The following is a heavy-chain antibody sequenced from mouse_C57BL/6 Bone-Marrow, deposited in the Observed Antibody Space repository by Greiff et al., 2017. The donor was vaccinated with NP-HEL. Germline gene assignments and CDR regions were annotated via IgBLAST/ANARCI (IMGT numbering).Heavy chain of an antibody. CDR1: GYTFTDYE. Sequence: QVQLKQSGAELVRPGASVTLSCKASGYTFTDYEMHWVKQTPVHGLEWIGAIDPETGGTAYNQKFKGKAILTADKSSSTAYMELRSLTSEDSAVYYCTSRQIHRGAWFAYWGQGTLVTVSA. CDR2: IDPETGGT. V-gene: IGHV1-15*01. CDR3: TSRQIHRGAWFAY. D-gene: IGHD3-2*01. J-gene: IGHJ3*01.